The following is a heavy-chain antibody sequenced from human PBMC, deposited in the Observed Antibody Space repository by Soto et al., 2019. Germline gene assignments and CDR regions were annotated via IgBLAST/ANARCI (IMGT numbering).Heavy chain of an antibody. CDR1: GLTFSINW. D-gene: IGHD1-26*01. CDR2: INGDGTST. V-gene: IGHV3-74*01. CDR3: ASIPPSAVGATTEVDY. J-gene: IGHJ4*01. Sequence: GESMSLPSSASGLTFSINWMHWVRRAIGKGLVWVSRINGDGTSTGYADSVKGRFTISRDNAKNTLYLQMNSLRAEDTALYYCASIPPSAVGATTEVDYWGQGPLVTVSA.